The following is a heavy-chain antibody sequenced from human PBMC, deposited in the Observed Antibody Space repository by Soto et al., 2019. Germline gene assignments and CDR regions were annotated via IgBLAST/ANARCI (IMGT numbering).Heavy chain of an antibody. V-gene: IGHV3-15*01. CDR1: GFTFSNAW. CDR3: TTERGYRYGSPDY. J-gene: IGHJ4*02. Sequence: GSLRLSCAASGFTFSNAWMSWVRQAPGKGLEWVGRIKSKTDGGTTDYAAPVKGRFTISRDDSKNTLYLQMNSLKTEDTAVYYCTTERGYRYGSPDYWGQGTLVTVSS. D-gene: IGHD5-18*01. CDR2: IKSKTDGGTT.